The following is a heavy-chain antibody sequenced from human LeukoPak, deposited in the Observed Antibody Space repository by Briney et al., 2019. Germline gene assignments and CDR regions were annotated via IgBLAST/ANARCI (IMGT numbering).Heavy chain of an antibody. V-gene: IGHV3-23*01. J-gene: IGHJ6*03. CDR2: ISGGGGYT. D-gene: IGHD3-9*01. CDR1: EFTFSSYA. Sequence: GGSLRLSCAASEFTFSSYAMSWVRQAPWRGLEWVSVISGGGGYTYYTDSVKGRFTISRDNSKNTLYLQMNSLRAEDTAVYYCAKGPDKSYYYNYMDVWGKGTTVTVSS. CDR3: AKGPDKSYYYNYMDV.